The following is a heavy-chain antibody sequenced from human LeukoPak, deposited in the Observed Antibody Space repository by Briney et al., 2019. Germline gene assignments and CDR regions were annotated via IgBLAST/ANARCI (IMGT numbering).Heavy chain of an antibody. Sequence: GGSLRLSCAASGFTFSNAWMSWVRQAPGKGLEWVGRIKSKTDGGTTDYAAPVKGRFTISRDDSKNTLYLQTNSLRTEDTAVYYCAGLTRHSDQPPGCWGQGTLVTVSS. CDR2: IKSKTDGGTT. J-gene: IGHJ4*02. D-gene: IGHD6-19*01. CDR3: AGLTRHSDQPPGC. V-gene: IGHV3-15*01. CDR1: GFTFSNAW.